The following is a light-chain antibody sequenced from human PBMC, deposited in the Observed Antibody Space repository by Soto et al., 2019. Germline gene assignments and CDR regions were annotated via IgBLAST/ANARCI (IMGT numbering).Light chain of an antibody. Sequence: QSVLTQPPSVSAAAGQKVTISCSGSSSNVENNYVSWYQQLPGAAPKLLIYENNKRPSGIPDRFSGSKSGTSATLGITGLQTGDEADYYCGTWDSSLSIFVFGTGTKVTVL. V-gene: IGLV1-51*02. J-gene: IGLJ1*01. CDR3: GTWDSSLSIFV. CDR1: SSNVENNY. CDR2: ENN.